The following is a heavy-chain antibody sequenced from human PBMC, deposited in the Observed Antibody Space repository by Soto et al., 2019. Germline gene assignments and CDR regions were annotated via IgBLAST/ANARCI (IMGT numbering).Heavy chain of an antibody. D-gene: IGHD3-10*01. V-gene: IGHV1-69*13. Sequence: GASVKVSCKASGGTFSSYAISWVRQAPGQGLEWMGGIIPIFGTANYAQKFQGRVTITADESTSTAYMELSSLRSEDTAVYYCAREGYYGSGTNWFDPWGQGTLVTVSS. CDR2: IIPIFGTA. CDR3: AREGYYGSGTNWFDP. J-gene: IGHJ5*02. CDR1: GGTFSSYA.